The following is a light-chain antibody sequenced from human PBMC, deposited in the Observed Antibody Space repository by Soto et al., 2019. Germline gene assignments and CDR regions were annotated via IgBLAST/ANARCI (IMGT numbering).Light chain of an antibody. CDR1: QSISSW. CDR2: DAS. V-gene: IGKV1-5*01. J-gene: IGKJ1*01. Sequence: DIQMTQTPSTRSASVGDRVTITFRTSQSISSWLAWYPPTXGKAPKXXIYDASSLESGVPSRFSGSGSGTEFTLTIRSLQPGDVATYYCQQYNSSPRTFGQGTKVDIK. CDR3: QQYNSSPRT.